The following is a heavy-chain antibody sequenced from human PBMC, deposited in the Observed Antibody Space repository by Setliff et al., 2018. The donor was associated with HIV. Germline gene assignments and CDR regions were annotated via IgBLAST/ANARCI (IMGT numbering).Heavy chain of an antibody. J-gene: IGHJ6*03. D-gene: IGHD6-6*01. CDR3: ARDRYSSSSACHHCYYMDV. CDR1: GFIVSSNS. Sequence: GESLKISCAASGFIVSSNSMTWVRQAPGKGLEWVSGIYSGGSTYYADSVKGRFTISRDNSKNTVYLQMNSLRVEDTAVYFCARDRYSSSSACHHCYYMDVWGKGTTVTVSS. CDR2: IYSGGST. V-gene: IGHV3-53*01.